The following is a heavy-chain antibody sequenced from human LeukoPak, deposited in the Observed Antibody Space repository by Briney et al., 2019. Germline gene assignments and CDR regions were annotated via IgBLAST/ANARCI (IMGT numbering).Heavy chain of an antibody. CDR1: GGSISSSSYY. CDR2: IYYSGST. CDR3: ARSDLYYFDY. V-gene: IGHV4-39*01. J-gene: IGHJ4*02. Sequence: SETLSLTCTVSGGSISSSSYYWGWIRQPPGKGLEWIGSIYYSGSTYYNPSLKSRVTISVDTSKNQFPLKLSSVTAADTAVYYCARSDLYYFDYWGQGTLVTVSS.